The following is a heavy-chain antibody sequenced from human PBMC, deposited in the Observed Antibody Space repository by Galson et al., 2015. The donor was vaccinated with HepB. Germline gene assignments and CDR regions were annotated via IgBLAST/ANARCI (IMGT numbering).Heavy chain of an antibody. Sequence: LSLTCTVSGGSISSYYWSWIRQPPGKGLEWIGYIYYSGSTNYKPSLKSRVTISVDTSKNQFSLKLSSVTAADTAVYYCARPRLGVTAIPSDYWGQGTLVTVSS. CDR2: IYYSGST. CDR1: GGSISSYY. D-gene: IGHD2-21*02. CDR3: ARPRLGVTAIPSDY. V-gene: IGHV4-59*01. J-gene: IGHJ4*02.